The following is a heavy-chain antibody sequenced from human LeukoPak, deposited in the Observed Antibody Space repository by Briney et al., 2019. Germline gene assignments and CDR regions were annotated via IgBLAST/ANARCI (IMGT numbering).Heavy chain of an antibody. V-gene: IGHV1-69*04. CDR1: GGTFSSNV. CDR3: ARTPQYPNTYYFDY. D-gene: IGHD4-11*01. J-gene: IGHJ4*02. Sequence: ASVTVSCKPSGGTFSSNVISWVRQAPGQGLEWMGRIIPIFGMTNYAQKFQGRVTVTADKSTNTAYMELSSLRSDDTAVYYCARTPQYPNTYYFDYWGQGTLVTVSS. CDR2: IIPIFGMT.